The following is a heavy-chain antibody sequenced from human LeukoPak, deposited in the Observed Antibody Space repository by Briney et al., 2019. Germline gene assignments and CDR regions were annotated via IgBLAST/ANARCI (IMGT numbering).Heavy chain of an antibody. Sequence: PGGSLRLSCAASGFTFSDYYMSWIRQAPGKGLEWVSYISSSGSTIYYADSVKGRFTISRDNAKNSLYLKMNSLRDEDTPVYYCAKAVVIVPTATPFDYWGQGTLVTVSS. D-gene: IGHD2-2*01. CDR1: GFTFSDYY. V-gene: IGHV3-11*01. CDR2: ISSSGSTI. J-gene: IGHJ4*02. CDR3: AKAVVIVPTATPFDY.